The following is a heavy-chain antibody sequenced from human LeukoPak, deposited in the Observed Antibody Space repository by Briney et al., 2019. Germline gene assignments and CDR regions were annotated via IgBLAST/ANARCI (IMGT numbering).Heavy chain of an antibody. J-gene: IGHJ5*02. D-gene: IGHD3-22*01. Sequence: PSETLSLTCTVSDYSISSGYYWGWIRQPPGKGLEWIGTIYHSGTTYYNPSLKSRVTISLDTSKNQFSLKLSSVTAADTAVYYCARSFGQYYYDSSSVFDPWGQGTLVTVSS. CDR2: IYHSGTT. V-gene: IGHV4-38-2*02. CDR3: ARSFGQYYYDSSSVFDP. CDR1: DYSISSGYY.